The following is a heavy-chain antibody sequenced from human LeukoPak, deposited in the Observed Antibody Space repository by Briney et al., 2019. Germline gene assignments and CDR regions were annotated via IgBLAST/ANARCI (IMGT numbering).Heavy chain of an antibody. J-gene: IGHJ3*02. CDR2: ISAYNGNT. CDR1: GYTFTSYG. D-gene: IGHD2-2*01. CDR3: ARTARPYCSSTSCYEDAFDI. V-gene: IGHV1-18*01. Sequence: ASVKVSCKASGYTFTSYGISWVRQAPGQGLEWMGWISAYNGNTNYAQKLQGRVTMTTDTSTSTAYMGLRSLRSDDTAVYYCARTARPYCSSTSCYEDAFDIWGQGTMVTVSS.